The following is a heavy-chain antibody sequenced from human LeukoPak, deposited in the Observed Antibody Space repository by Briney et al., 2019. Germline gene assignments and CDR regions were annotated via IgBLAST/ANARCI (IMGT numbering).Heavy chain of an antibody. V-gene: IGHV3-74*01. CDR3: ARRAPTRYFDY. CDR2: INNGGSTT. Sequence: GGSLRLSCAASGFTFSNYAMSWVRQAPGKGLVWVSAINNGGSTTAYADSVKGRFTISRDNAKNTLYLQMNSLRAEDTAVYYCARRAPTRYFDYWGQGTLVTVSS. CDR1: GFTFSNYA. D-gene: IGHD5-24*01. J-gene: IGHJ4*02.